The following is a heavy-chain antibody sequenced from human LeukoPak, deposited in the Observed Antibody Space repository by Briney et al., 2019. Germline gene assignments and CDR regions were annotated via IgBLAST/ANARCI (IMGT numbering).Heavy chain of an antibody. CDR3: ARDRAARAAATVDY. Sequence: TSETLSLTCTVSGGSISSYYWSWIRQPPGKGLECIGYIYYSGSSNYNPSLKSRVTISVDTSKNQFSLRLSSVTAADTAVYYCARDRAARAAATVDYWGQGTLVTVSS. CDR2: IYYSGSS. V-gene: IGHV4-59*12. CDR1: GGSISSYY. J-gene: IGHJ4*02. D-gene: IGHD6-13*01.